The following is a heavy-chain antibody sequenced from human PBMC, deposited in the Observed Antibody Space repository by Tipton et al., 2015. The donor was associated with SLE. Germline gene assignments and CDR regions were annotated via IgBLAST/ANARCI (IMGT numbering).Heavy chain of an antibody. CDR2: ISYGGSI. V-gene: IGHV4-39*07. Sequence: TLSLTCTVSPGFINIDDVYWGWIRQAPGKGLEWIGSISYGGSIHNNPALKSRVAISVDKSKNQFSLKVNFVTAADTAVYYCARDAGPRDYFDFWGQGTLVTVSS. J-gene: IGHJ4*02. CDR1: PGFINIDDVY. CDR3: ARDAGPRDYFDF.